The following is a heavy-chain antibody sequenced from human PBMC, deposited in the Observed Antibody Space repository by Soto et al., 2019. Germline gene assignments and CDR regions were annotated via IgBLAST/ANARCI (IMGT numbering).Heavy chain of an antibody. J-gene: IGHJ3*02. CDR2: IYHSGST. Sequence: SETLSLTCAVSGGSISSGGYSWSWIRQPPGKGLEWIGYIYHSGSTYYNPSLKSRVTISVDRSKNQFSLKLSSVTAADTAVYYCASFYDSSGYYHVAAFDIWVQGTMATV. V-gene: IGHV4-30-2*01. D-gene: IGHD3-22*01. CDR1: GGSISSGGYS. CDR3: ASFYDSSGYYHVAAFDI.